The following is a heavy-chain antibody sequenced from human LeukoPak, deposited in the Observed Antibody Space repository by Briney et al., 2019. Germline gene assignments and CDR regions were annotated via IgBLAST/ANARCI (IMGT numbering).Heavy chain of an antibody. D-gene: IGHD3-3*01. CDR3: ASYYDFWSGYYDSGWYFDL. J-gene: IGHJ2*01. CDR1: GFTFSNYW. CDR2: IKTDGTIT. Sequence: PGGSLRLSCVASGFTFSNYWMHWVRQAPGKGLEWVSRIKTDGTITSSADSVEGRFTISRDNAKNTLYLQMNSLRAEDTAVYYCASYYDFWSGYYDSGWYFDLWGRGTLVTVSS. V-gene: IGHV3-74*01.